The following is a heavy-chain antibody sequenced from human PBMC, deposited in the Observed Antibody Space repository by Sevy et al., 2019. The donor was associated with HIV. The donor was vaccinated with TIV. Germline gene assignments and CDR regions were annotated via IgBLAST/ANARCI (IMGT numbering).Heavy chain of an antibody. D-gene: IGHD3-22*01. Sequence: GGSLRLSCAASGLTITSYAMNWVRQAPGKGLEWVSTISGSGGSTYYGDSVKGRFTISRDNSKNTLYLQMSSLRAEDTAVYYCAKDRYEGSGYYPEGAFDIWGQGTKVTVSS. J-gene: IGHJ3*02. V-gene: IGHV3-23*01. CDR2: ISGSGGST. CDR3: AKDRYEGSGYYPEGAFDI. CDR1: GLTITSYA.